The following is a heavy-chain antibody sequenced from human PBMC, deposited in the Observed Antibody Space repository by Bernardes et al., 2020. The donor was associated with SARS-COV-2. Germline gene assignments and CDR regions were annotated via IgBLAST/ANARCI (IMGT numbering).Heavy chain of an antibody. CDR3: AKDPHYVWGSYRSYYFDY. D-gene: IGHD3-16*02. Sequence: GGSLRLSCAASGFTFSSYGMHWVRQAPGKGLEWVSAISGSGGSTYYADSVKGRFTISRDNSKNTLYLQMNSLRAEDTAVYYCAKDPHYVWGSYRSYYFDYWGQGTLVTVSS. CDR1: GFTFSSYG. J-gene: IGHJ4*02. CDR2: ISGSGGST. V-gene: IGHV3-23*01.